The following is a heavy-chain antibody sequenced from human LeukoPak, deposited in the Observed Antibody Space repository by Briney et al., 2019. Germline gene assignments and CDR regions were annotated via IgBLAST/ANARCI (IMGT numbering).Heavy chain of an antibody. CDR3: ARFRYGRSIRYFDY. CDR1: GYTFTGYY. V-gene: IGHV1-2*02. CDR2: INPNSGGT. D-gene: IGHD5-18*01. Sequence: ASVKVSCKASGYTFTGYYMHWVRQAPGQGLEWMGWINPNSGGTNYAQKFQGRVTMTMDTSISTAYMELSRLRSDDTAVYYCARFRYGRSIRYFDYWGQGTLVTVSS. J-gene: IGHJ4*02.